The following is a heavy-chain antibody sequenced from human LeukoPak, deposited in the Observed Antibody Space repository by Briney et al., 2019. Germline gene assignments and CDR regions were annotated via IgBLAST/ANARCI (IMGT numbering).Heavy chain of an antibody. CDR3: ARAVYYYGMDV. J-gene: IGHJ6*02. Sequence: SETLSLTCTVSGGSISSYYWSWIRQPPGKGLEWIGYIYYSGSTNYNPSLKSRVTISVDTSKNQFSLKLSSVTAADTAVYYCARAVYYYGMDVWGQGTLVTVSS. CDR1: GGSISSYY. V-gene: IGHV4-59*01. CDR2: IYYSGST.